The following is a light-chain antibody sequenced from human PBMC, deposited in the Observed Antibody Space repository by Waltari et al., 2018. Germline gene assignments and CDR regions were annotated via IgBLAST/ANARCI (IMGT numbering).Light chain of an antibody. CDR1: QAIGIW. Sequence: DTQMTQFPSAVPAFVGDRVTITCRASQAIGIWLAWYQQKPGKAPKLLIYQASTLQSGVPSRFSCSGSGTDFTLTISSLQPEDFATYYCQQAHTFPLTFGGGTKVEIK. J-gene: IGKJ4*01. V-gene: IGKV1-12*01. CDR2: QAS. CDR3: QQAHTFPLT.